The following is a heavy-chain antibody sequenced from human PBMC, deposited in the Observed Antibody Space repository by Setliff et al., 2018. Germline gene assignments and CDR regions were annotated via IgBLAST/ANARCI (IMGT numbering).Heavy chain of an antibody. CDR2: IRSKAYGGTT. CDR3: TRDQSRYFDY. CDR1: GFTFGDYA. V-gene: IGHV3-49*04. J-gene: IGHJ4*02. Sequence: SGGSLRLSCTASGFTFGDYAMSWVRQAPGKGLEWVGFIRSKAYGGTTEYAASVKGRFTISRDDSKSIAYLQMNSLKTEDTAVYYCTRDQSRYFDYWGQGTLVTVSS.